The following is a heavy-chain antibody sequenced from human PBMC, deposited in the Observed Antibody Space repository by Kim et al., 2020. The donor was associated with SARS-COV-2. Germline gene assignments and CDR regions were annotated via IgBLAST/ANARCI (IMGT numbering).Heavy chain of an antibody. CDR2: IIPSFDTA. J-gene: IGHJ1*01. Sequence: SVKVSCKASGGTFSNSADSWVRQAPGQGLEWLGGIIPSFDTATYAQKFQARVTITADESRRTAYMELTNLKCGDTAIYYCATDLGVGAADWGQGTPVTV. D-gene: IGHD3-3*01. V-gene: IGHV1-69*13. CDR3: ATDLGVGAAD. CDR1: GGTFSNSA.